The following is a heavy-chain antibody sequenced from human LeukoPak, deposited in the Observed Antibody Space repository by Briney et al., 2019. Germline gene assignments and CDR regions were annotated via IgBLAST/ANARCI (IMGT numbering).Heavy chain of an antibody. D-gene: IGHD2-8*01. CDR1: GGSISSGGYY. CDR2: IYYTGST. CDR3: VRGTNWFDP. Sequence: SQTLSLTCTVSGGSISSGGYYWSWIRQHPGKGLEWIGHIYYTGSTHYNPSLKSRVTISVDTSKNQFSLKLSSVTAADTAVYYCVRGTNWFDPWGQGTLVTVSS. J-gene: IGHJ5*02. V-gene: IGHV4-31*03.